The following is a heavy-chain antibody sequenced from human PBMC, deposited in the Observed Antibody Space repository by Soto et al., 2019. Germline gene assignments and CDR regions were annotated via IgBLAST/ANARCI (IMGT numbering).Heavy chain of an antibody. J-gene: IGHJ5*02. V-gene: IGHV1-3*04. D-gene: IGHD2-15*01. Sequence: QVQLVQSGAEVKKPGASVKISCKASGYAFTYYPIQWVPQAPGQRLEWVGWINIGNGNTEYSQKFQGRVTITTDTSASTAYMELRSLTSEDTAVYYCAREPLCGGKCYDNYFDPWGQGTLVTVSS. CDR2: INIGNGNT. CDR3: AREPLCGGKCYDNYFDP. CDR1: GYAFTYYP.